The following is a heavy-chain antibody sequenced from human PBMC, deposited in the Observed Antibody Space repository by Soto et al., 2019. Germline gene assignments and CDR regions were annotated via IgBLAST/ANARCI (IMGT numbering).Heavy chain of an antibody. D-gene: IGHD5-18*01. Sequence: GSLRLSCAASGFSFSDYYMTWIRQAPGQGLEWVSYISSRSGTIFYADSVKGRFTLSRDNSKNSMYLQMNSLRAEDTAVYYCAREVDRALVGSPHYFDYWGQGTLVTVSS. V-gene: IGHV3-11*01. CDR2: ISSRSGTI. J-gene: IGHJ4*01. CDR3: AREVDRALVGSPHYFDY. CDR1: GFSFSDYY.